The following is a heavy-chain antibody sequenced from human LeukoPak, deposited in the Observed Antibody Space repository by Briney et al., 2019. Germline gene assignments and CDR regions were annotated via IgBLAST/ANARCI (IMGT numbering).Heavy chain of an antibody. J-gene: IGHJ5*02. CDR1: GGSVSSGSYY. CDR2: IYYSGST. V-gene: IGHV4-61*01. D-gene: IGHD1-14*01. Sequence: SETLSLTCTVSGGSVSSGSYYWSWIRQPPGKGLEWIGNIYYSGSTNYNPSLKSRVTISVDTSKNQFSLKLSSVTAPDTAVYYCARDRRNLFDPWGQGTLVTVSS. CDR3: ARDRRNLFDP.